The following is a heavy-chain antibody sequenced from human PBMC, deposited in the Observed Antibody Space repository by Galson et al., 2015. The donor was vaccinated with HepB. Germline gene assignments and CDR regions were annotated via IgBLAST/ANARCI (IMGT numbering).Heavy chain of an antibody. J-gene: IGHJ4*02. CDR1: GYTFTTYY. CDR3: ARAPLPAVTTGEDFDY. CDR2: INPSGGNT. Sequence: SVKVSCKASGYTFTTYYLHWVRQAPGQGLEWMGIINPSGGNTIYGQKFQGRVTVTKDTSTSTVYMELRSLTSEDTAMYYCARAPLPAVTTGEDFDYWGQGTLVTVSS. D-gene: IGHD4-17*01. V-gene: IGHV1-46*03.